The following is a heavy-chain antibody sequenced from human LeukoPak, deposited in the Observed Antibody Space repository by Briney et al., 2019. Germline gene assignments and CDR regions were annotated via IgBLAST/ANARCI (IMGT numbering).Heavy chain of an antibody. CDR2: IYTSGST. CDR3: ARDFGSSWYVHYFDY. Sequence: SQTLSLTCTVAGGSISSYYWSWIRQPAGEGVEWIGRIYTSGSTNYNPSLKSRVTMSVDTSKNQFSLKLSSVTAADTAVYYCARDFGSSWYVHYFDYWGQGTLVTVSS. D-gene: IGHD6-13*01. V-gene: IGHV4-4*07. CDR1: GGSISSYY. J-gene: IGHJ4*02.